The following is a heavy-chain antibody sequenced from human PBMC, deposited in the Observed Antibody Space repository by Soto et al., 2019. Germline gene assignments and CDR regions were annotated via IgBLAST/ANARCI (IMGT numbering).Heavy chain of an antibody. J-gene: IGHJ5*02. CDR3: ASPPLPTTFTRVGGFRNYNMAVGEKGPPVPPP. CDR1: GYTFTSYD. CDR2: MNPNSGNT. V-gene: IGHV1-8*01. Sequence: QVQLVQSGAEVKKTGASVKVSCKASGYTFTSYDINWVRQATGQGLEWMGWMNPNSGNTGYAQKCGARATRPRNTTKSTAKMGRSGLRFEDAAVFYWASPPLPTTFTRVGGFRNYNMAVGEKGPPVPPPWG. D-gene: IGHD3-10*02.